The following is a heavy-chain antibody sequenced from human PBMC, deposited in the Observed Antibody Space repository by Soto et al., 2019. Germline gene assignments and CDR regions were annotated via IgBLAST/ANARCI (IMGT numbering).Heavy chain of an antibody. D-gene: IGHD3-22*01. CDR1: GGSVSSGSYY. V-gene: IGHV4-61*01. CDR3: ARAPTYDSSGYYDVLSSYYYGMDI. J-gene: IGHJ6*02. CDR2: IYYSGST. Sequence: SETLSLTCTVSGGSVSSGSYYWSWIRQPPGKGLEWIGYIYYSGSTNYNPSLKSRVTISVDTSKNQFSLKLSSVTAADTAVYYCARAPTYDSSGYYDVLSSYYYGMDIWGQGTTVTVSS.